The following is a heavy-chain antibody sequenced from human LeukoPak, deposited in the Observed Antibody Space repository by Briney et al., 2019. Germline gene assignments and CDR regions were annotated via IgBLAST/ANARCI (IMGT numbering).Heavy chain of an antibody. V-gene: IGHV4-31*03. CDR3: ARHEGDGDPFDY. CDR1: GDSITSGGYY. Sequence: PSQTLSLTCTVSGDSITSGGYYWSWIRQRPGKGLEWIGYIYKTGSTYYNPSLKSRVTMSVDTSRNQFSLKLNSMTTADTAVYFCARHEGDGDPFDYWGQGTLVTVSS. CDR2: IYKTGST. J-gene: IGHJ4*02. D-gene: IGHD2-21*02.